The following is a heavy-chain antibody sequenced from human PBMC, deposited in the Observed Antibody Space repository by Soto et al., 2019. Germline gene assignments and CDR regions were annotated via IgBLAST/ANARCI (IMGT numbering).Heavy chain of an antibody. CDR3: ARDLSTLGWGQPFP. Sequence: QVQLVQSGAEVKKPGASVKVSCKSSGYTFTSYGISWVRQAPGQGLEWMGWISAYNGNTNYAQKLEGRVPMTKDTSTSTAYMELRSLRSDDTAVYYCARDLSTLGWGQPFPWGQGTMVTVSS. CDR2: ISAYNGNT. CDR1: GYTFTSYG. V-gene: IGHV1-18*04. D-gene: IGHD1-26*01. J-gene: IGHJ3*01.